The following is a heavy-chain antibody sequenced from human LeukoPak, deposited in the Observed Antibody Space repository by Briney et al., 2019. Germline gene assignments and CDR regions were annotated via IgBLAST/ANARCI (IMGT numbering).Heavy chain of an antibody. CDR1: GFPFIEYS. D-gene: IGHD1-1*01. CDR2: IGIDSGNT. Sequence: GGALRLSCTASGFPFIEYSMNWVRQAPGKGLEGISYIGIDSGNTKYTDSVRGRFTISADKAKNSLYLQMNSLRVEDTAVYYCARDHNYAFDNWGQGTLVSVSS. V-gene: IGHV3-48*01. J-gene: IGHJ4*02. CDR3: ARDHNYAFDN.